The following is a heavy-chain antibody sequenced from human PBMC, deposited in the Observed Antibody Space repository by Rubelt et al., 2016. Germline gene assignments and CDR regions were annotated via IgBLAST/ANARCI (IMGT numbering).Heavy chain of an antibody. CDR1: RYW. D-gene: IGHD5-18*01. Sequence: RYWMHWVRQAPGKGLVWVSRINTDGSTSYADSVKGRFTISRDTAQNTLYLQMSSLRAEDTAVYYCSRGGGGAMVTSGDFWGQGTLVTVSS. CDR3: SRGGGGAMVTSGDF. V-gene: IGHV3-74*01. CDR2: INTDGST. J-gene: IGHJ4*02.